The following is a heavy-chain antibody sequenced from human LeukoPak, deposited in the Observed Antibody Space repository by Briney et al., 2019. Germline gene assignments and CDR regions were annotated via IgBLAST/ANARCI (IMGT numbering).Heavy chain of an antibody. V-gene: IGHV1-58*02. CDR1: GFTFTSSA. D-gene: IGHD6-19*01. CDR3: AAVSLAVAGIYDFDY. J-gene: IGHJ4*02. CDR2: IVVGSGNT. Sequence: SVKVSCKASGFTFTSSAMQWVRQARGQRLEWIGWIVVGSGNTNYAQKFQERVTITRDMSTSTAYMELSSLRSEDTAVYYCAAVSLAVAGIYDFDYWGQGTLVTVSS.